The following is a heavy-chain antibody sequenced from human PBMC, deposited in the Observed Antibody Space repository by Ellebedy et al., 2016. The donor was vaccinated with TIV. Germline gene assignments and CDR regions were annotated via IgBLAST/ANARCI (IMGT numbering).Heavy chain of an antibody. CDR3: AGDHNWAFDY. J-gene: IGHJ4*02. Sequence: PGGSLRLSCAASEFTFSSYSMNWVRQAPGKGLEWVSYISGSGTPIDYADSVKGRFTISRDNAKKSLYLQMNSLRAEDTAVYYCAGDHNWAFDYWGQGALVTVSS. V-gene: IGHV3-48*01. CDR2: ISGSGTPI. CDR1: EFTFSSYS. D-gene: IGHD1-20*01.